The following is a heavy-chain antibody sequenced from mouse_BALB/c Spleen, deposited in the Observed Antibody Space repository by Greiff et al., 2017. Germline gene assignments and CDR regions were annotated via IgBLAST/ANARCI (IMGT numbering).Heavy chain of an antibody. CDR1: GFTFSSYG. CDR2: ISSGGSYT. J-gene: IGHJ3*01. Sequence: EVMLVESGGDLVKPGGSLKLSCAASGFTFSSYGMSWVRQTPDKRLEWVATISSGGSYTYYPDSVKGRFTISRDNAKNTLYLQMSSLKSEDTAMYYCARDGNYGEFAYWGQGTLVTVSA. D-gene: IGHD2-1*01. CDR3: ARDGNYGEFAY. V-gene: IGHV5-6*01.